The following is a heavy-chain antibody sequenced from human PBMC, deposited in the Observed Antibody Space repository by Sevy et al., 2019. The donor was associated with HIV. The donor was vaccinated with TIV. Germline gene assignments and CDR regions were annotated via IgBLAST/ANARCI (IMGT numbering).Heavy chain of an antibody. CDR2: IYPGDSDT. J-gene: IGHJ3*02. CDR1: GYGFTSYW. D-gene: IGHD3-22*01. V-gene: IGHV5-51*01. CDR3: ARRRYYDTKDAFDI. Sequence: GESLKISCKGSGYGFTSYWIGWVRQMPGKGLEWMGTIYPGDSDTRYSPSFQGQVTISADKSISTAYLQWSSLKASDTAMYYCARRRYYDTKDAFDIWGQGTMVTVSS.